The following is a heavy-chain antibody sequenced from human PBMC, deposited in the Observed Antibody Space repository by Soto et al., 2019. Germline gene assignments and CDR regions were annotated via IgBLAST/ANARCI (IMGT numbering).Heavy chain of an antibody. J-gene: IGHJ5*02. CDR2: ISPIFGTS. V-gene: IGHV1-69*13. CDR1: GGTFSSYA. D-gene: IGHD5-12*01. Sequence: SVKVSCKASGGTFSSYAISWVRQPPGQGLEWMGGISPIFGTSNYAQKFQGRVTITADESTSTAYMELSSLRSGDTAVYYFARWNIVATRGFDAWGQGTLVTVSS. CDR3: ARWNIVATRGFDA.